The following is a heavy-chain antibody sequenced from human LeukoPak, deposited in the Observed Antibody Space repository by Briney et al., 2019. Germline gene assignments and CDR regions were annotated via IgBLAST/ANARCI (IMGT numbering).Heavy chain of an antibody. V-gene: IGHV3-21*01. Sequence: GRSLRLSCAASGFTFSSYSMNWVRQAPGKGLEWVSSISSSSSYIYYADSVKGRFTISRDNAKNSLYLQMNSLRAEDTAVYYCARDPPRIAAAGYYFDYWGQGTLVTVSS. D-gene: IGHD6-13*01. CDR1: GFTFSSYS. CDR2: ISSSSSYI. J-gene: IGHJ4*02. CDR3: ARDPPRIAAAGYYFDY.